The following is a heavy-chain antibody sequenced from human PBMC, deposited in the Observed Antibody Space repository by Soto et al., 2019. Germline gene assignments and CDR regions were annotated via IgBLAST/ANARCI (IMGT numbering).Heavy chain of an antibody. J-gene: IGHJ4*02. Sequence: GGSLRLSCAASGFSFSSYAMHWVRQAPGKGLEWVAVISYDGSNKYHADSVKGRFTISRDNSKNTLYLQMNSLRAEDKAVYYCARDSSGWYKHFDYWGQGALVTVSS. CDR1: GFSFSSYA. D-gene: IGHD6-19*01. CDR2: ISYDGSNK. CDR3: ARDSSGWYKHFDY. V-gene: IGHV3-30-3*01.